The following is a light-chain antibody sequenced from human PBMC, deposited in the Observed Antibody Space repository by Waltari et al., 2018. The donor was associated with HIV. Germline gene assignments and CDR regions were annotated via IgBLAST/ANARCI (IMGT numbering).Light chain of an antibody. CDR3: QKYNSALYT. CDR1: QGLSNY. CDR2: AAS. J-gene: IGKJ2*01. Sequence: DIQMTQSPSSLSASVGDRVTITCRASQGLSNYLAWYQQKPGKVPERLIYAASTLQSGVPSRFSGSGSGTDFTLTSSSLQPEDVATYYCQKYNSALYTFGQGTKLEIK. V-gene: IGKV1-27*01.